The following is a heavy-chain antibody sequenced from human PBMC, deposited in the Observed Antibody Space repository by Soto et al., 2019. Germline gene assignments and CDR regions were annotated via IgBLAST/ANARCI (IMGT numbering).Heavy chain of an antibody. V-gene: IGHV3-23*01. CDR2: ISGSGGST. J-gene: IGHJ1*01. CDR1: GFTFSSYA. Sequence: GGSLRLSCAASGFTFSSYAMSWVRQAPGKGLEWVSAISGSGGSTYYADSVKGRFTISRDNSKNTLYLQMNSLRAEDTAVYYCAKDRPNYDFWSGHSAEYFQHWGQGTLVTVS. CDR3: AKDRPNYDFWSGHSAEYFQH. D-gene: IGHD3-3*01.